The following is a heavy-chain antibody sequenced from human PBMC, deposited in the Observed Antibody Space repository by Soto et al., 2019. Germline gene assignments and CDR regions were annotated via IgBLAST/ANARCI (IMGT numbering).Heavy chain of an antibody. D-gene: IGHD2-2*01. V-gene: IGHV3-23*01. CDR1: GFTFSNYD. CDR3: AKRSASLVCCDY. J-gene: IGHJ4*02. CDR2: ISGGGGRI. Sequence: EVQLLESGGGLVKPGGSLRLSCAASGFTFSNYDMSWVRQAPGQGLEWVGTISGGGGRIYYADSVKGRFTISRDNSKNTLYMQMNRLRAEDTAVYYCAKRSASLVCCDYWGQGTLVTVSS.